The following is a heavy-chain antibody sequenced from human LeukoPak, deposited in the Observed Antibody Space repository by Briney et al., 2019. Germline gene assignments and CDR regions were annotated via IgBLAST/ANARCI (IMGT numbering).Heavy chain of an antibody. D-gene: IGHD3-9*01. Sequence: SETLSLTCTVSGGSISTNYWSWIRQPPGKGLEWIGNIFYSGRNNYNPSLRSRVTMSVDTSKNQFSLSLSPVTAADTAVYYCARGSKYYDILGWGQGTLVTVSS. CDR3: ARGSKYYDILG. CDR2: IFYSGRN. V-gene: IGHV4-59*12. J-gene: IGHJ4*02. CDR1: GGSISTNY.